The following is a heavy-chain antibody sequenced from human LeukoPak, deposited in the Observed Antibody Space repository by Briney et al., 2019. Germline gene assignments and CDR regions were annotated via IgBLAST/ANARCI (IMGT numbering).Heavy chain of an antibody. Sequence: SETLSLTCTVSGGSVSSRVSYWDWLRQPPGKGREWMGTVFYSGNTYYNPSPKSRVTNSVDQSKNQFVLSLYFVTAADTAMYYCARPSGSPYWYFDLWGRGMLVTVSP. CDR3: ARPSGSPYWYFDL. J-gene: IGHJ2*01. D-gene: IGHD3-3*01. CDR1: GGSVSSRVSY. V-gene: IGHV4-39*01. CDR2: VFYSGNT.